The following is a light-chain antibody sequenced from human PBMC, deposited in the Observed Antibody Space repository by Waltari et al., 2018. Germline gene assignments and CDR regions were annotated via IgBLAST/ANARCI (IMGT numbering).Light chain of an antibody. Sequence: DTVVTQSPDTLSVSPGERVTLSCRASLSVGSDLAWYQQKPGQAPRLLIYGASTRATGIPARFSGSGSETEFTLTISSLQSEDLGVYYCQQYNQWPPITFGPGTKVEVK. J-gene: IGKJ3*01. CDR1: LSVGSD. CDR3: QQYNQWPPIT. V-gene: IGKV3-15*01. CDR2: GAS.